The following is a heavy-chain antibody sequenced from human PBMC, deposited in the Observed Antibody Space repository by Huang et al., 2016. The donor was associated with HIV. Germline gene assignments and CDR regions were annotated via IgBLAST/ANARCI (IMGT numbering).Heavy chain of an antibody. V-gene: IGHV1-69*13. CDR2: LRPVLDSP. CDR1: GGPFRSYS. CDR3: ARGSLEYSVSSSLDY. D-gene: IGHD4-4*01. J-gene: IGHJ4*02. Sequence: QVQLLQSGAEVKKPGSSVKVSCKASGGPFRSYSIAGVRQAPGQGLEWMASLRPVLDSPNYAQKLQGRVRVTADESTSTVYMELRDLRPDDTAVYFCARGSLEYSVSSSLDYWGQGTHVTVSS.